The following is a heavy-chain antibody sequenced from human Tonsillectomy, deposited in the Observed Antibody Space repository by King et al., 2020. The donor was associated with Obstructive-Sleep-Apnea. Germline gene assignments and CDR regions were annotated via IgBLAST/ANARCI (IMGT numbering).Heavy chain of an antibody. CDR3: AGEGGGGNSNYFDY. V-gene: IGHV4-59*01. CDR1: GGSISSYY. D-gene: IGHD4-23*01. CDR2: IYYSGRT. J-gene: IGHJ4*02. Sequence: VQLQESGPGLVKPSETLSLTCSVSGGSISSYYWSWIRQPPGKGLEWIGYIYYSGRTNYSPSLKGRVTISVDTSKNQVSLKLSAVTAADTGVYYCAGEGGGGNSNYFDYWGQGTLVTVSS.